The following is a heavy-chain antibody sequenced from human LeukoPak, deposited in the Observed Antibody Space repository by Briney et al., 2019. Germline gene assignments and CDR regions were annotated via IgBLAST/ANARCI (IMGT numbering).Heavy chain of an antibody. Sequence: SGPTLVNPTQTLTLTCTFSGSSLSTSGMCVSWIRQPPGKALEWLARIDWDDDKYYSTSLKTRLTISKDTSKNQVVLTMTNMDPVDTATYYCARLRIAAAGNYYMDVWGKGTTVTVSS. V-gene: IGHV2-70*11. CDR3: ARLRIAAAGNYYMDV. CDR1: GSSLSTSGMC. J-gene: IGHJ6*03. CDR2: IDWDDDK. D-gene: IGHD6-13*01.